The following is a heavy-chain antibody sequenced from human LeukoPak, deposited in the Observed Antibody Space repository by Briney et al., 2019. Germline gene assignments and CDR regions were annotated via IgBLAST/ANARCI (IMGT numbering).Heavy chain of an antibody. D-gene: IGHD1-26*01. CDR3: GSDNLGATDY. Sequence: GGSLRLSCAASGFTFSSYAMHWVRQAPGQGLEYVSAISSNGDSTYYANSVKGRFTISRDNSKNTLYLQMGRLRTEDMAVYYCGSDNLGATDYWGQGTLVTVSS. CDR2: ISSNGDST. J-gene: IGHJ4*02. CDR1: GFTFSSYA. V-gene: IGHV3-64*01.